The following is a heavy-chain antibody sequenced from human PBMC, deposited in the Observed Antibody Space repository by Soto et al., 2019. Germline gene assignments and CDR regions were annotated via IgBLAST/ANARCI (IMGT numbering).Heavy chain of an antibody. Sequence: QVQLQESGPGLVKPSGTLSLTCSVSGDSITNNKWWSWVRQPPGKGLEWIGEMHHSGSIHYNAPLRGRATIAVDKSRNRFSLHLTSVTAADTALYFCASHVNISLGSQCLDSWGPGTLVTVSS. CDR3: ASHVNISLGSQCLDS. CDR1: GDSITNNKW. CDR2: MHHSGSI. J-gene: IGHJ4*02. V-gene: IGHV4-4*02. D-gene: IGHD2-2*03.